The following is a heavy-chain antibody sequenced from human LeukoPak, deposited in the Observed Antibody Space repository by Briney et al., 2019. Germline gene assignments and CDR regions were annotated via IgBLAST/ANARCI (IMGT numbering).Heavy chain of an antibody. CDR1: GYTFTSYA. CDR2: IIPSLDVA. CDR3: ARDHCSPGTCLGGH. V-gene: IGHV1-69*04. Sequence: SVRVSCKASGYTFTSYAMNWVRQAPGQGLEWIGRIIPSLDVANYAQKFQGRVTLSVDRDTATTYMEVTSLRSEDTAIYYCARDHCSPGTCLGGHWGQGTLVTVSS. D-gene: IGHD2-15*01. J-gene: IGHJ4*02.